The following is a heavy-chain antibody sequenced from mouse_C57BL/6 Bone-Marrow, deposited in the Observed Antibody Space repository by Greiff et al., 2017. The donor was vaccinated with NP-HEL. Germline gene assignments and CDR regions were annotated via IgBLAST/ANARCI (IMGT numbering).Heavy chain of an antibody. J-gene: IGHJ2*01. D-gene: IGHD1-1*01. CDR1: GYTFTSYW. Sequence: QVQLQQPGAELVKPGASVKVSCKASGYTFTSYWMHWVKQRPGQGLEWIGRIHPSDSDTNYNQQFKGKATLTVDKSSSTAYMQLSSLTSEDSAVYYCATRNYYGSSYGGYWGQGTTLTVSS. CDR2: IHPSDSDT. V-gene: IGHV1-74*01. CDR3: ATRNYYGSSYGGY.